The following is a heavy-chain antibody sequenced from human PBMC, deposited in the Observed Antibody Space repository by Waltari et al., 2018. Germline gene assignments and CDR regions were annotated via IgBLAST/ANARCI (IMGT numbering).Heavy chain of an antibody. V-gene: IGHV4-34*01. CDR1: GGSFSGSY. CDR3: ARRRGKDYYGSGSYYNTRWAFDI. J-gene: IGHJ3*02. Sequence: QVQLQQWGAGLLKPSATLSLTCAAYGGSFSGSYWRWLRQPPGKGLEWIGEINHSGSTNYTPSLKSRVTISVDTSKNQFSLKLSSVTAADTAVYYCARRRGKDYYGSGSYYNTRWAFDIWGQGTMVTVSS. D-gene: IGHD3-10*01. CDR2: INHSGST.